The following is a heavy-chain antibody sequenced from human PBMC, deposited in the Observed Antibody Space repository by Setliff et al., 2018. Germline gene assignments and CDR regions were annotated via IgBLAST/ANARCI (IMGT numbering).Heavy chain of an antibody. V-gene: IGHV4-59*01. CDR1: GGSISSYY. D-gene: IGHD2-15*01. Sequence: SETLSLTCTVSGGSISSYYWSWIRQPPGKGPEWIAYIYYSGTTNYNPSLKSRVTISLDTSKNQFSLKLSSVTAADTAVYYCGRVTGSGKGFWGQGTLVTVSS. J-gene: IGHJ4*02. CDR2: IYYSGTT. CDR3: GRVTGSGKGF.